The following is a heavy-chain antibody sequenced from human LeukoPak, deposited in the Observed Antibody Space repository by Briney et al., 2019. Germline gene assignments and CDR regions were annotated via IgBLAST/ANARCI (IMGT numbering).Heavy chain of an antibody. J-gene: IGHJ1*01. V-gene: IGHV4-4*08. CDR3: AGRGQRYFRD. CDR1: GDSIISDY. CDR2: IYRFGNT. Sequence: SETLSLTCTVSGDSIISDYWSWIRQPPGKGLEWIGYIYRFGNTDYNPSLMRRVTIPLDTSKKQLSLNLTSVTAADTAVYYCAGRGQRYFRDWGQGTLVTVSS.